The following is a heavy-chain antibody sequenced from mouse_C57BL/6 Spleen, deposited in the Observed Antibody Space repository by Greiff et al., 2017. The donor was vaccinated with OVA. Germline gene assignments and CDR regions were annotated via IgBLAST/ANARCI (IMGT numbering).Heavy chain of an antibody. V-gene: IGHV1-80*01. CDR2: IYPGDGDT. CDR3: ARSDYYGSSYYAMDY. D-gene: IGHD1-1*01. CDR1: GYAFSSYW. J-gene: IGHJ4*01. Sequence: QVQLKESGAELVKPGASVKISCKASGYAFSSYWMNWVKQRPGKGLEWIGQIYPGDGDTNYNGKFKGKATLTADKSSSTAYMQLSSLTAEDSAVYVCARSDYYGSSYYAMDYWGQGTSVTVSA.